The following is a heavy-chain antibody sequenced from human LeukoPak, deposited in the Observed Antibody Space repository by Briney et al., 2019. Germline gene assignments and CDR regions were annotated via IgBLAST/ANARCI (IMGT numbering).Heavy chain of an antibody. CDR2: INHSGST. D-gene: IGHD6-6*01. CDR3: ARGRLAARLPFDY. J-gene: IGHJ4*02. CDR1: GGSFSGYY. V-gene: IGHV4-34*01. Sequence: ETLSLTCAVYGGSFSGYYWSWIRQPPGKGLEWIGEINHSGSTNYNPSLKSRVTISVDTSKNQFSLKLSSVTAADTAVYYCARGRLAARLPFDYWGQGTLVTVSS.